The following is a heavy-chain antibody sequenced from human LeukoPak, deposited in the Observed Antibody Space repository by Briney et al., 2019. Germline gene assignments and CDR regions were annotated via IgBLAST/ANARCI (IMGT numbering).Heavy chain of an antibody. J-gene: IGHJ3*02. CDR2: IYSGGST. CDR1: GFTFSSNY. Sequence: GGSLRLSCAASGFTFSSNYMSWVRQAPGKGLEWVSVIYSGGSTYYADSVKGRFTISGDNSKNTLYLQMNSLRAEDTAVYYCARAPITMGGAFDIWGQGTMVTVSS. CDR3: ARAPITMGGAFDI. V-gene: IGHV3-53*01. D-gene: IGHD3-10*01.